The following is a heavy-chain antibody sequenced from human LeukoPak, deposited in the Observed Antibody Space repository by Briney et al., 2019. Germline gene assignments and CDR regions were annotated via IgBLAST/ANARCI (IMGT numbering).Heavy chain of an antibody. V-gene: IGHV3-23*01. CDR2: ISGSGGST. Sequence: GGSLRLSCAASGFTFSSYAMSWVRQAPGKGLEWVSAISGSGGSTYYADSVKGRFPISRDNSKNTMYLQMNRLRAEDTALYYCAKDTVYYPNWFDPWGQGTLVTVSS. D-gene: IGHD3-10*01. CDR1: GFTFSSYA. CDR3: AKDTVYYPNWFDP. J-gene: IGHJ5*02.